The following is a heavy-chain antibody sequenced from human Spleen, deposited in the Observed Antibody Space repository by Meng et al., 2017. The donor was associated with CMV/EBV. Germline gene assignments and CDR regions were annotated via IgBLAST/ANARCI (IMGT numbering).Heavy chain of an antibody. CDR3: ARDYRGIAEDYGDY. Sequence: QVPRQESGPRLVKPSQKLSLTCTGSGGSISSGDYYWSWIRQPPGKGLEWIGYIYYSGSTYYNPSLKSRVTISVDTSKNQFSLKLSSVTAADTAVYYCARDYRGIAEDYGDYIGQGTLVTVSS. CDR1: GGSISSGDYY. CDR2: IYYSGST. J-gene: IGHJ4*02. V-gene: IGHV4-30-4*08. D-gene: IGHD1-26*01.